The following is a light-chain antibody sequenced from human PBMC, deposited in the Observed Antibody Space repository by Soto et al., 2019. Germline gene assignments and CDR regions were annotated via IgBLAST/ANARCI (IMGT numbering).Light chain of an antibody. CDR1: QSFRGQ. CDR3: QQYGNPRGT. J-gene: IGKJ1*01. V-gene: IGKV3-11*01. CDR2: GAS. Sequence: LTHSPVTLSLSPGERAPLPCRASQSFRGQLAWYQQKPGQAPRLLIYGASSMATGIPARFSGSGSGTDFTLTISGLQPEDSAVYYCQQYGNPRGTFGQGTKVDIK.